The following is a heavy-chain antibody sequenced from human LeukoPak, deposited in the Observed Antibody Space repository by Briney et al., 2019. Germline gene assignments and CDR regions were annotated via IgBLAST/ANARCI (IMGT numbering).Heavy chain of an antibody. CDR3: TRTIAATRTLYP. V-gene: IGHV1-8*01. CDR1: RYTFGSSH. D-gene: IGHD6-13*01. CDR2: MDPNRGNT. J-gene: IGHJ5*02. Sequence: GASVKVSCKTSRYTFGSSHINWVRQSNGQGLEWMGWMDPNRGNTGYAQKFQGRATMTRNTSISTAYMELSSLRSEDTALYYCTRTIAATRTLYPWGQGTQVIVSS.